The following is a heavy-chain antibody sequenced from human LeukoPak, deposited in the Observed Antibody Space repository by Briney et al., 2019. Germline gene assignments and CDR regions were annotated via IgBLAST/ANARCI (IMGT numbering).Heavy chain of an antibody. V-gene: IGHV4-61*02. D-gene: IGHD3-3*01. Sequence: QPSQTLSLTCTVSGGSISSDLYYWHWIRQPAGKGLEWIGRFYNSGRPNFNPSLKSRVTISADTSKNQFSLKLRSVTAADTAVYYCARGDLKSDWFDPWGQGTLVIVST. J-gene: IGHJ5*02. CDR2: FYNSGRP. CDR1: GGSISSDLYY. CDR3: ARGDLKSDWFDP.